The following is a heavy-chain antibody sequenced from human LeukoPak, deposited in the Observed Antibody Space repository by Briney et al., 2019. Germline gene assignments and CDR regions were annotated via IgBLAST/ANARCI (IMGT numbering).Heavy chain of an antibody. CDR3: ARPNATTYSGGKNFADY. J-gene: IGHJ4*02. Sequence: GASVKVSCKASGYTFTDYGITWVREAPGQGLEWMGYISAYNGDIDYAQILQGRATLTTDTSTSTAYMELRSLRSDDTAVYYCARPNATTYSGGKNFADYWGQGSRVTVSS. V-gene: IGHV1-18*01. CDR2: ISAYNGDI. CDR1: GYTFTDYG. D-gene: IGHD1-26*01.